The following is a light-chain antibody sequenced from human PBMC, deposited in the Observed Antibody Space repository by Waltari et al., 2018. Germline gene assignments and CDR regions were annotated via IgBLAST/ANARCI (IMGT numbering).Light chain of an antibody. CDR1: QSIRSY. V-gene: IGKV1-39*01. CDR2: AAS. CDR3: QQSYSTPLT. Sequence: DIQMTQSPSSLSASVGYRVTITCLASQSIRSYLNWYQQKPGKAPKLLIYAASNLESGVPSRFSGSGSGTDFTLSISSLQPEDFATYYCQQSYSTPLTFGGGTNVEI. J-gene: IGKJ4*01.